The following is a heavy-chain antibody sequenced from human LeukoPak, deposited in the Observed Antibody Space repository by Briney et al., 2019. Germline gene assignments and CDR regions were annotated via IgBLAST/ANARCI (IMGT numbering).Heavy chain of an antibody. V-gene: IGHV4-59*04. CDR3: ARHRYLTTPNDY. CDR1: GGSISSYY. D-gene: IGHD3-22*01. CDR2: IYYSGST. Sequence: SETLSLTCTVSGGSISSYYWSWIRQPPGKGLEWIGYIYYSGSTYYNPSLKSRVTISVDTSKSQFSLKLSSVTAADTAVYYCARHRYLTTPNDYWGQGTLVTVSS. J-gene: IGHJ4*02.